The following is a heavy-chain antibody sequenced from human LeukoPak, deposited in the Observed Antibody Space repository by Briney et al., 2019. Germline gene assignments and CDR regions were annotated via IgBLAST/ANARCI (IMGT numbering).Heavy chain of an antibody. J-gene: IGHJ3*01. CDR1: GDSFTSDW. Sequence: GESLNISCMGSGDSFTSDWIAWVRHKPGQGREWMGIIYPGDSDTTYSPSFEGHVTISVDKSISTAYLQWKSLKASDTAMYYCAKADLDAFDVWGQGTMVTVSS. D-gene: IGHD6-25*01. CDR3: AKADLDAFDV. V-gene: IGHV5-51*01. CDR2: IYPGDSDT.